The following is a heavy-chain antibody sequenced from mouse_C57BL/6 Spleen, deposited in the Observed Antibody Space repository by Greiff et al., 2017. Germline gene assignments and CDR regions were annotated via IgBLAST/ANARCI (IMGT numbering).Heavy chain of an antibody. V-gene: IGHV1-80*01. Sequence: QVQLKQSGAELVKPGASVKISCKASGYAFSSYWMNWVKQRPGKGLEWIGQIYPGDGDTNYNGKFKGQATLTADKSSSTAYMHLSSLTSEDSAVYFCARPDSSGYVGYYAMDYWGQGTSVTVSS. J-gene: IGHJ4*01. CDR2: IYPGDGDT. D-gene: IGHD3-2*02. CDR3: ARPDSSGYVGYYAMDY. CDR1: GYAFSSYW.